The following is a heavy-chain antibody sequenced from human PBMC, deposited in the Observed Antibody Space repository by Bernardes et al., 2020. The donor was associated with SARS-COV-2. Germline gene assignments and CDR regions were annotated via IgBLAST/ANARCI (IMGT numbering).Heavy chain of an antibody. V-gene: IGHV3-9*01. CDR1: GFIFDDYA. J-gene: IGHJ6*02. Sequence: SLRLSCAASGFIFDDYAMHWVRQVPGKGLEWVSGISWNSGGIHYADSVKGRFTISSDNGKNSLYLQMNSLRPDDTALYYCAKDLSKVRYYYGMDVWGQGTAVIVSS. CDR2: ISWNSGGI. CDR3: AKDLSKVRYYYGMDV. D-gene: IGHD3-10*01.